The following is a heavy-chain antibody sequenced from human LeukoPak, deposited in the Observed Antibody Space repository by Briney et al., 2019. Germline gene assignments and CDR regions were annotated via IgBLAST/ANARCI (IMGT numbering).Heavy chain of an antibody. CDR3: AREQETYYYDISGPYYYYYMDV. V-gene: IGHV1-69*04. Sequence: GSSVKVSRKASVGTFSSYTISWVRQAPGQGLEWVGRIIPIPGVANYAQKFQGRVTITPDKYTSTAYMELSSLRSEDTAVYYCAREQETYYYDISGPYYYYYMDVWGKGTAVTVSS. D-gene: IGHD3-22*01. CDR2: IIPIPGVA. J-gene: IGHJ6*03. CDR1: VGTFSSYT.